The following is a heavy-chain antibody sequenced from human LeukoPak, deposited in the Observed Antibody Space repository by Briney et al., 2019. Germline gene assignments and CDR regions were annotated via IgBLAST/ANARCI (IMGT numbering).Heavy chain of an antibody. J-gene: IGHJ4*02. Sequence: SETLSLTCTVSGGSISSYYWSWIRQPPGKGLEWIGYIYYSGSTNYNPSLKSRVTISVDTSKNQFSLKLSSVTAADTAVYYCARDYYDSSGYFDYWGQGTLVTVSS. CDR3: ARDYYDSSGYFDY. D-gene: IGHD3-22*01. CDR1: GGSISSYY. V-gene: IGHV4-59*08. CDR2: IYYSGST.